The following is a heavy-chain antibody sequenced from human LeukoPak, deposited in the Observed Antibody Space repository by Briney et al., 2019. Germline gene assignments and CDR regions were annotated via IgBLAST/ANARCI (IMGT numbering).Heavy chain of an antibody. CDR2: ISSSSGYI. CDR3: ARESVGATYFDY. D-gene: IGHD1-26*01. Sequence: GGSLRLSCAASGFTFSSYRMNWVRRAPGKGLEWVSSISSSSGYIYYANSVKGRFTISRDNAKNSLYLQMNSPRAEDTAVYYCARESVGATYFDYWGQGTLVTVSS. V-gene: IGHV3-21*04. CDR1: GFTFSSYR. J-gene: IGHJ4*02.